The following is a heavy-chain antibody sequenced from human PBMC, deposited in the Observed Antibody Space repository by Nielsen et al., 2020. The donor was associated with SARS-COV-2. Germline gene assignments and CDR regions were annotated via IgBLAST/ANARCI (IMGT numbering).Heavy chain of an antibody. Sequence: SETLSLTCTVSGGSISSDSFHWGWIRQPQGKGLEWIGSIYYSGSTSYNPSLKSRITISVDTSKNQFSLKLTSVTAADTAVYYCARLRDSGSVTYPRHNLFDPWGQGTLVTVSS. CDR2: IYYSGST. CDR3: ARLRDSGSVTYPRHNLFDP. V-gene: IGHV4-39*01. J-gene: IGHJ5*02. D-gene: IGHD3-10*01. CDR1: GGSISSDSFH.